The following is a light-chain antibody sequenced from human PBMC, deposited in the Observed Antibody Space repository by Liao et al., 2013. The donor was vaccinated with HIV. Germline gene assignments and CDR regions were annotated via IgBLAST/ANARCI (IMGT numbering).Light chain of an antibody. J-gene: IGLJ1*01. CDR1: KLGDKY. CDR2: EDD. CDR3: QTWDTGTGV. Sequence: SYELTQPPSVSVSPGQTATVTCSGDKLGDKYVSWYQQRPGQSPVLVIYEDDKRPSGIPERFSGSNSGTTATLAISGAQALDEADYYCQTWDTGTGVFGTGTKVTV. V-gene: IGLV3-1*01.